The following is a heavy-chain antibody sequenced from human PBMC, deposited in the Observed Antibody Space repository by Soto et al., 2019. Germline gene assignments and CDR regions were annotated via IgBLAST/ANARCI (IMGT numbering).Heavy chain of an antibody. V-gene: IGHV3-30*18. CDR2: VSYDGNHK. D-gene: IGHD6-13*01. Sequence: QVQLVESGGGVIQPGTSLSLSCGSSGFTFRSFGMYWVRQAPGKGLEWVAVVSYDGNHKYYADSVKGRFTVSRDNAKKMLYLQMNSLRGEDTAVYYCAKDVGQKLVLTYGMDVWGQGTTVTVSS. CDR3: AKDVGQKLVLTYGMDV. CDR1: GFTFRSFG. J-gene: IGHJ6*02.